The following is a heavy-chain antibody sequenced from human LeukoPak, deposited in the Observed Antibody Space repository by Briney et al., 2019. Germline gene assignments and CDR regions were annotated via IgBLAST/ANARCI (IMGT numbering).Heavy chain of an antibody. CDR1: GFTFSGSA. J-gene: IGHJ3*02. V-gene: IGHV3-73*01. D-gene: IGHD4-17*01. CDR3: TSFYGDHSSDAFDI. Sequence: PGGSLRLSCAAAGFTFSGSAMHWLRQASGKGLEWVGRIRSKANNYATAYAASVKGRFTISRDDSKNTAYLQMNSMKTEDTAVYFCTSFYGDHSSDAFDIWGQGTMVTVSS. CDR2: IRSKANNYAT.